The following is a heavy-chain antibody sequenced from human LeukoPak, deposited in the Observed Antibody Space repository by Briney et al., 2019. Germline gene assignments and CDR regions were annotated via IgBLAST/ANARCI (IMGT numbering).Heavy chain of an antibody. J-gene: IGHJ4*02. V-gene: IGHV4-59*08. D-gene: IGHD5-18*01. CDR2: VHSSGGA. Sequence: PSETLSLTCTVSGGSISSHYWSWIRQPPGQGLEWIGYVHSSGGANYNPSHNSRVTMSVDTSKDRLSLRLSSVTAADTAVYYCARHAGLSYGFDYWGQGTLVTVFS. CDR3: ARHAGLSYGFDY. CDR1: GGSISSHY.